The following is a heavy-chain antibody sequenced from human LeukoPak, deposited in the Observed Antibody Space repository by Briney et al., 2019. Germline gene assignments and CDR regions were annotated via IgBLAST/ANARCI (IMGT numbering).Heavy chain of an antibody. J-gene: IGHJ4*02. D-gene: IGHD4-11*01. V-gene: IGHV3-7*01. CDR1: GFTFSHYW. Sequence: GGLLISSCAASGFTFSHYWMAWVRQAPGKGLEWVANITEDADDKHYLDSVRGRFTISRDNAGTSMYLQMSSLRPGDTAVYFCARSKDRSWPFDSWGQGTLVTVSS. CDR2: ITEDADDK. CDR3: ARSKDRSWPFDS.